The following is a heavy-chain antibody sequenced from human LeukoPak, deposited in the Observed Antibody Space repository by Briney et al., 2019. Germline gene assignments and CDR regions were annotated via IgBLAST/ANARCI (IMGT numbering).Heavy chain of an antibody. CDR3: AREYYYDSSGYALNSFDY. CDR2: IIPIFGTA. Sequence: SVKVSCKASGGTFSSYAISWVRQAPGQGLEWMGRIIPIFGTANYAQKFQGRVTITTDESTSTAYMELSSLRSEDTAVYYCAREYYYDSSGYALNSFDYWGQGTLVTVPS. CDR1: GGTFSSYA. J-gene: IGHJ4*02. D-gene: IGHD3-22*01. V-gene: IGHV1-69*05.